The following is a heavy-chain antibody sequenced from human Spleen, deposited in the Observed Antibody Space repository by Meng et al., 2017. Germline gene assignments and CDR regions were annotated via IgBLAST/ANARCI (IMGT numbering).Heavy chain of an antibody. J-gene: IGHJ5*02. Sequence: QLVESGGGVVQPGRSLRLSCAASGFTFSTHGMHWVRQAPGKGLEWLAGILYDGSNQYYADSVKGRFTVSRDNSKNTVHLQVNSLRVEDTAVYYCAKDLLVGSTGAFDPWGQGTLVTVSS. CDR1: GFTFSTHG. CDR3: AKDLLVGSTGAFDP. D-gene: IGHD1-26*01. V-gene: IGHV3-30*18. CDR2: ILYDGSNQ.